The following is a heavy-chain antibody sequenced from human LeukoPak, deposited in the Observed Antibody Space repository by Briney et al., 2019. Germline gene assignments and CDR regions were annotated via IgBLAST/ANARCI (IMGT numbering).Heavy chain of an antibody. CDR2: ISSSSSYM. J-gene: IGHJ4*02. Sequence: GGSLRLSCAASGFTFSSYSMNWVRQAPGKGLEWVSSISSSSSYMYYADSVKGRFTISRDNAKNSLYLQMNSLRAEDTAVYYCARPRNGDPGGYWGQGTLVTVSS. CDR3: ARPRNGDPGGY. D-gene: IGHD4-17*01. CDR1: GFTFSSYS. V-gene: IGHV3-21*01.